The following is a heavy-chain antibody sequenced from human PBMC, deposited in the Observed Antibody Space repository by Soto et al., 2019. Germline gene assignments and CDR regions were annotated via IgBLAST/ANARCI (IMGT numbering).Heavy chain of an antibody. V-gene: IGHV3-23*01. D-gene: IGHD4-4*01. Sequence: EVHVLESGGGLVQPGGSLRLSCEASGFTFSNYAMSWVRQAPGTGLEWVSAIDSGGGSTYYADSVKGRFTISRDNSMSTRYLQMNSLSVEDTATYHCTREHSKDPDNYFDPWGQGTLVTVSS. CDR1: GFTFSNYA. CDR3: TREHSKDPDNYFDP. J-gene: IGHJ5*02. CDR2: IDSGGGST.